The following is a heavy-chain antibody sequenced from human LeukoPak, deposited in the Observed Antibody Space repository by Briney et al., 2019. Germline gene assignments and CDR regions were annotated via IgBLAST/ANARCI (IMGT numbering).Heavy chain of an antibody. CDR1: GFTFSSYA. J-gene: IGHJ4*02. V-gene: IGHV3-23*01. D-gene: IGHD4-17*01. Sequence: GGSLRLSCAASGFTFSSYAMSWVRQAPGKGLEWVSSISDSGGRTYHADSVKGRFTISRDNSKNTLYLQMNSLRAEDTAVYYCARGTTVTSPFDYWGQGTLVTVSS. CDR3: ARGTTVTSPFDY. CDR2: ISDSGGRT.